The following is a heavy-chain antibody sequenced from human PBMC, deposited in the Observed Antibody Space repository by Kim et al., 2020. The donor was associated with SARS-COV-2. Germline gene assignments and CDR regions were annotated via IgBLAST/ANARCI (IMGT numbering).Heavy chain of an antibody. CDR1: GFTFNDYA. V-gene: IGHV3-43*02. Sequence: GGSLRLSCAASGFTFNDYAMHWVRQAPGEGLEWVSLISSIGTGTYYGDSVKGRFTISRDNSKNSLYLQMNNLKTEDTAFYYCARRSYYFGMDVWGQGTAV. CDR3: ARRSYYFGMDV. J-gene: IGHJ6*02. CDR2: ISSIGTGT.